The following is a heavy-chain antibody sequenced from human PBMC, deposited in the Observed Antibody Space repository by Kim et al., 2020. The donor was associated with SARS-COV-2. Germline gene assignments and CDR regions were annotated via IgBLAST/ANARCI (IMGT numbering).Heavy chain of an antibody. V-gene: IGHV3-23*03. Sequence: GGSLRLSCAASGFTFSSYAISWVRQAPGKGLEWVSVIYSGGSSTYYADSVKGRFTISRDNSKNTLYLQMNSLRAEDTAVYYCALLVGATGYYWLDPWAQGTLLTVPS. CDR2: IYSGGSST. CDR3: ALLVGATGYYWLDP. D-gene: IGHD1-26*01. J-gene: IGHJ5*02. CDR1: GFTFSSYA.